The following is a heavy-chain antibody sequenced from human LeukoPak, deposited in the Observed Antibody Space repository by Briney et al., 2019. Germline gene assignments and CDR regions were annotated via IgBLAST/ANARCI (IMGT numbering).Heavy chain of an antibody. Sequence: GGSLRLSCAASGFTFSSYGMHWVRQAPGKGLEWVAFIRYDGSNKYYADSVKGRFTIPRDNSKNSLYLQMNSLRAEDTAVYYCARDGALMITMVRGVPYYYYYMDVWGKGTTVTISS. J-gene: IGHJ6*03. CDR1: GFTFSSYG. V-gene: IGHV3-30*02. CDR2: IRYDGSNK. D-gene: IGHD3-10*01. CDR3: ARDGALMITMVRGVPYYYYYMDV.